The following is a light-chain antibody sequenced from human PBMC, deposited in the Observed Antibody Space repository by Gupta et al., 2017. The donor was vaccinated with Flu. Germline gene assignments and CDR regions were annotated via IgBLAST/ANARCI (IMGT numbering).Light chain of an antibody. V-gene: IGLV2-8*01. CDR3: SSYAGSNYV. CDR2: EVS. CDR1: SSDVGGYNY. Sequence: QSALTQPPSASGSPGQSVAISCTGTSSDVGGYNYVSWYQQHPGRAPKLLIYEVSKRPSGVPDRFSGSESGNTASLTVSGLQAEDEADYYCSSYAGSNYVFGTGTKVTVL. J-gene: IGLJ1*01.